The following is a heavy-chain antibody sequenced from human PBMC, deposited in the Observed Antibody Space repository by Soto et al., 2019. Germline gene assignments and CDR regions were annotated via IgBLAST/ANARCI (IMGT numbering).Heavy chain of an antibody. CDR3: ARSPGEQWLAGAFDI. V-gene: IGHV1-18*01. D-gene: IGHD6-19*01. CDR2: ISAYNGNT. J-gene: IGHJ3*02. CDR1: GYTFTIYG. Sequence: ASVKVSCKASGYTFTIYGISWVLQAPGQGLEWMGWISAYNGNTNYAQKLQGRVTMTTGTSTSTAYMELRSLRSDDTAVYYCARSPGEQWLAGAFDIWGQGTMVTVSS.